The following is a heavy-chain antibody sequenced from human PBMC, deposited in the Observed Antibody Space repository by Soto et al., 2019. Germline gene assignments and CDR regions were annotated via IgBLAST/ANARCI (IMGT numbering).Heavy chain of an antibody. CDR1: GGTFSSYA. J-gene: IGHJ5*02. D-gene: IGHD1-20*01. Sequence: QVQLVQSGAEVKKPGSSVKVSCKASGGTFSSYAISWVRQAPGQGLEWMGGIIPIFGTANYAQKFQGRVTITADESTSTAYMELSSLRSEDTAVYYCASHNWNEGAPPLRFDPWGQGTLVTVSS. CDR3: ASHNWNEGAPPLRFDP. CDR2: IIPIFGTA. V-gene: IGHV1-69*01.